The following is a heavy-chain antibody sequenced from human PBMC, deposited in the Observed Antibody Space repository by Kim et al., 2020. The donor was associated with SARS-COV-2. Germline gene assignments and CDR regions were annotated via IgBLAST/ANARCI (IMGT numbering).Heavy chain of an antibody. V-gene: IGHV3-30*18. Sequence: GGSLRLSCAASGFTFNTYGMYWVRQAPGKGLEWVAVISYDGSNKYYADSVKGRFTISRDNSKNTLYLQMNSLRIEDTAVYYCAKSFSGSYFGYDYWDQGTLVTVSS. D-gene: IGHD1-26*01. CDR2: ISYDGSNK. J-gene: IGHJ4*02. CDR1: GFTFNTYG. CDR3: AKSFSGSYFGYDY.